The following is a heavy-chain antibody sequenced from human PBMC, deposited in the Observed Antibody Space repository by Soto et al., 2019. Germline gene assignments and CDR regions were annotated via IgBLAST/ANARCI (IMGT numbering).Heavy chain of an antibody. CDR1: GFTLSNYG. V-gene: IGHV3-30*18. J-gene: IGHJ3*01. CDR3: AKAYLGSSKGFDF. Sequence: PGGSLRLSCAVYGFTLSNYGMHWVRQAPGKGLEWVALISDAGTNKYFVDSVKGRFTVSRDNSRNMVYLQMNRLRAEDTAVYYCAKAYLGSSKGFDFCGHGTLVTVSS. CDR2: ISDAGTNK. D-gene: IGHD2-2*01.